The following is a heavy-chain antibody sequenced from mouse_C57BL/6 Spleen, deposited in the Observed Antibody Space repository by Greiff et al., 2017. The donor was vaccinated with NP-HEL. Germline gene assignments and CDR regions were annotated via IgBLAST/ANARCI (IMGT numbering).Heavy chain of an antibody. CDR3: ARWGTPLDY. D-gene: IGHD2-14*01. Sequence: VKLMESGAELARPGASVKLSCKASGYTFTSYGISWVKQRTGQGLEWIGEIYPRSGNTYYNEKFKSKATLTVDKPSSTAYMQLSSLTSEDSAVYYCARWGTPLDYWGQGTTLTVSS. CDR2: IYPRSGNT. V-gene: IGHV1-81*01. J-gene: IGHJ2*01. CDR1: GYTFTSYG.